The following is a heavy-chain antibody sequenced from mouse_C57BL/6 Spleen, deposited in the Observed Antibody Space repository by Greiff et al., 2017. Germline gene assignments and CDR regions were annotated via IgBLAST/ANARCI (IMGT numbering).Heavy chain of an antibody. CDR3: AKTGTSQGFAY. V-gene: IGHV1-80*01. D-gene: IGHD4-1*01. J-gene: IGHJ3*01. CDR1: GYAFSSYW. Sequence: VQLQQSGAELVKPGASVKISCKASGYAFSSYWMNWVKPRPGKGLEWIGQIYPGDGDTNYNGKFKGKATLTADKSSSTAYMQLSSLTSEDSAVYCCAKTGTSQGFAYWGQGTLVTVSA. CDR2: IYPGDGDT.